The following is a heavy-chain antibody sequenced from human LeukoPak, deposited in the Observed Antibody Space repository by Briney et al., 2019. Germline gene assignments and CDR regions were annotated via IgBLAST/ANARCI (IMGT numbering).Heavy chain of an antibody. Sequence: ASVKVPCKASGYTFTGYYMHWVRQAPGQGLEWMGWINPNNGDTHYAQRFQGRVTMTRDTSISTAYMELSRLRSDDTAVYYCARGVAGVYFYYYMDVWGKGTTVTVSS. CDR3: ARGVAGVYFYYYMDV. D-gene: IGHD1-14*01. CDR1: GYTFTGYY. V-gene: IGHV1-2*02. CDR2: INPNNGDT. J-gene: IGHJ6*03.